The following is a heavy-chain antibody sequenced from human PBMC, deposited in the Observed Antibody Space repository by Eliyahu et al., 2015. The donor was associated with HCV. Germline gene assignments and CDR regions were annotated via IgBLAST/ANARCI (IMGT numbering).Heavy chain of an antibody. J-gene: IGHJ4*02. CDR2: IYYSGST. V-gene: IGHV4-39*01. CDR3: ARTSLTELDY. Sequence: QLQLQESGPGLVKPSETLSLTCTVSGGSISSSSYYWGWIRQPPGKGLEWIGSIYYSGSTYYHPSLKSRVTISVDTSKNQFSLKLSSVTAADTAVYYCARTSLTELDYWGQGTLVTVSS. D-gene: IGHD1-14*01. CDR1: GGSISSSSYY.